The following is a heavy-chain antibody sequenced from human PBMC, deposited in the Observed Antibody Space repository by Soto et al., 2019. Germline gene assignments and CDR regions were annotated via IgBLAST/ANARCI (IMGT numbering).Heavy chain of an antibody. CDR1: GYTFTSYG. CDR3: ARASYSSSWYHHYYDGMDV. CDR2: ISAYNGNT. V-gene: IGHV1-18*04. J-gene: IGHJ6*02. Sequence: QVQLVQSGAEVKKPGASVKVSCKASGYTFTSYGISWVRQAPGQGLEWMGWISAYNGNTNYAQKLQGRVTMTTDTSTSTAYMELRSLRSDDTAVYYCARASYSSSWYHHYYDGMDVWGQGTTVTVSS. D-gene: IGHD6-13*01.